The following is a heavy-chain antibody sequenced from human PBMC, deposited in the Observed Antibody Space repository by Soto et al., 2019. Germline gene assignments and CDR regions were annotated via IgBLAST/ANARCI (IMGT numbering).Heavy chain of an antibody. Sequence: EVQLVESGGGLVQPGGSLRLSCAASGLTVSTNPMSWVRQAPGKGLEWVSVIYTGGGTHYADSVKGRFTISRDNSKNTVNLQRNSLSPEDTALYYCARDGSGHWGQGTLFTVSS. CDR3: ARDGSGH. J-gene: IGHJ4*02. CDR1: GLTVSTNP. CDR2: IYTGGGT. V-gene: IGHV3-66*01.